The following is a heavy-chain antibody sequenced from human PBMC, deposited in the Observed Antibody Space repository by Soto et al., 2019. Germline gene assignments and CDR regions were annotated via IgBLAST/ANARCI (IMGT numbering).Heavy chain of an antibody. J-gene: IGHJ6*02. V-gene: IGHV4-31*03. CDR3: ARRFLEWLPARDMDV. CDR2: IYYSGST. CDR1: GGSISSGGYY. D-gene: IGHD3-3*01. Sequence: SETLSLTCTVSGGSISSGGYYWSWIRQHPGKGLEWIGYIYYSGSTYYNPSLKSRVTISVDTSKNQFSLKLSSVTAADTAVYYCARRFLEWLPARDMDVWGQGTTVTVSS.